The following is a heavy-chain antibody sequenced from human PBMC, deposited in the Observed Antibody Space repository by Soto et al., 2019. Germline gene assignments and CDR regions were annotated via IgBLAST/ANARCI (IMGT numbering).Heavy chain of an antibody. CDR2: ISTGGGFT. CDR1: GFIFSNYA. V-gene: IGHV3-23*01. Sequence: EVQLLESGGGSVQPGGSLRLSCAASGFIFSNYAMSWVRQAPGKGLEWVSTISTGGGFTAYADSVKGRFSISRDNSKTPMYLQMNSLRAEDTAVFYCAKVRGSCSGGSCYGLDYWGQGILVTVSS. J-gene: IGHJ4*02. CDR3: AKVRGSCSGGSCYGLDY. D-gene: IGHD2-15*01.